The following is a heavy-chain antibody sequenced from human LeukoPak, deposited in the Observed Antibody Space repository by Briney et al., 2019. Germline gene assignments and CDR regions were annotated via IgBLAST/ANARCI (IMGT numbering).Heavy chain of an antibody. CDR3: AKDRGVWYYSDY. J-gene: IGHJ4*02. CDR2: ISGSGGST. CDR1: GFTFSSYA. V-gene: IGHV3-23*01. Sequence: GGSLRLSSAASGFTFSSYAMSWVRQALGKGLEWVSAISGSGGSTYYADSVKGRFTISRDNSKNTLYLQMNSLRAEDTAVYYCAKDRGVWYYSDYWGQGTLVTVSS. D-gene: IGHD2-21*02.